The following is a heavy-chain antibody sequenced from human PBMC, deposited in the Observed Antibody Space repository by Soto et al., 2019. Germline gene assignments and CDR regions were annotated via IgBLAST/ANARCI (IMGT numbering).Heavy chain of an antibody. CDR2: IKSKTDGGTT. CDR1: GFTFSSYA. V-gene: IGHV3-15*01. D-gene: IGHD1-20*01. CDR3: TTVGYNWNYCYYYYMDV. Sequence: PGGSLRLSCAASGFTFSSYAMSWVRQAPGKGLEWVGRIKSKTDGGTTDYAAPVKGRFTISRDDSKNTLYLQMNSLKTEDTAVYYCTTVGYNWNYCYYYYMDVWGKGTTVTVSS. J-gene: IGHJ6*03.